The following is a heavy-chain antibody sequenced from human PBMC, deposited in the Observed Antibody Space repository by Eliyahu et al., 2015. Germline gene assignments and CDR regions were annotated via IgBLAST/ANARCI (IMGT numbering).Heavy chain of an antibody. CDR1: GFTFSHYG. V-gene: IGHV3-30*18. CDR2: ISPDGINK. Sequence: QVQLVESGGGVVQPXXSLXXSXEAXGFTFSHYGXHWVRPAPGKGLEWLALISPDGINKYYAESVRGRFTVSRDNSKKTLYLQKNSLRIEDTAIYYCAKDFSGTMNFWGQGTLVTVSS. J-gene: IGHJ4*02. CDR3: AKDFSGTMNF. D-gene: IGHD3-3*01.